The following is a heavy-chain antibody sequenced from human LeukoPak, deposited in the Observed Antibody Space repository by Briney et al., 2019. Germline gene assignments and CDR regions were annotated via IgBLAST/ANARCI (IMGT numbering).Heavy chain of an antibody. V-gene: IGHV1-69*13. Sequence: SVKVSCKASGYTFTSYDISWVRQAPGQGLEWMGGIIPIFGTANYAQKFQGRVTITADESTSTAYMELSSLRSEDTAVYYCARSVVPAAIRNYYYGMDVWGQGTTVTVSS. CDR3: ARSVVPAAIRNYYYGMDV. CDR2: IIPIFGTA. D-gene: IGHD2-2*02. CDR1: GYTFTSYD. J-gene: IGHJ6*02.